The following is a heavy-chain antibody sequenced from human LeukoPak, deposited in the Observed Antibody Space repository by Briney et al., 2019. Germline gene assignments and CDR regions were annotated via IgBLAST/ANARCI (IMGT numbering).Heavy chain of an antibody. V-gene: IGHV3-30*14. Sequence: GGSLRLSCAASGSTFSSSAMHWVRQAPGKGLEWVAVISFDGSTEYYADSVKGRFTISRDNSKNTLYLQMTSLRAEDTAVYYCTRDSTTFRFGYWGQGTLVTVSS. CDR1: GSTFSSSA. D-gene: IGHD4-11*01. CDR3: TRDSTTFRFGY. J-gene: IGHJ4*02. CDR2: ISFDGSTE.